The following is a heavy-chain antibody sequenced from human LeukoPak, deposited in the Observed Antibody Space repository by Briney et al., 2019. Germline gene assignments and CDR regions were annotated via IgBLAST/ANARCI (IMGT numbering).Heavy chain of an antibody. CDR2: ISSSSSTI. D-gene: IGHD3-3*01. CDR1: GFTFSSYS. Sequence: GGSLRLSCAASGFTFSSYSMNWVRQAPGKGLEWVSYISSSSSTIYYADSVKGRFTISRDNAKNSLYLQMNSLRAEDTAMYYCARDYDFWSGYEGHFDYWGQGTLVTVSS. J-gene: IGHJ4*02. V-gene: IGHV3-48*01. CDR3: ARDYDFWSGYEGHFDY.